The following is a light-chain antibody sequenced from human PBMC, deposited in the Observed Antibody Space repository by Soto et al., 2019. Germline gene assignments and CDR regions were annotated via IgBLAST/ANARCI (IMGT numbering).Light chain of an antibody. CDR2: AAS. CDR3: QKYNSAPWT. J-gene: IGKJ1*01. V-gene: IGKV1-27*01. Sequence: DIQITHSPSSLSASLGARATXSCRASQGISNYLAWYQQKPGKVPKLLIYAASIGESGVTSRVSGSGSGTDFTLTISSLQPEDVATYYCQKYNSAPWTVSQGTTLDIK. CDR1: QGISNY.